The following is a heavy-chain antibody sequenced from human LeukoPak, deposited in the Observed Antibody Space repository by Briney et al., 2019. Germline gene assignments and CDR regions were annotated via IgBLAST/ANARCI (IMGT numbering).Heavy chain of an antibody. CDR1: GGSVSSYY. V-gene: IGHV4-34*01. CDR2: INHSGST. Sequence: SETLSLTCAVYGGSVSSYYRSWIRQPPGKWMEWIGEINHSGSTNYNPSLKSRVTISVDTSKNQFSLKLSSVTAADTAVYYCARVPYYDSSPPICGQGTMVTFSS. CDR3: ARVPYYDSSPPI. D-gene: IGHD3-22*01. J-gene: IGHJ3*02.